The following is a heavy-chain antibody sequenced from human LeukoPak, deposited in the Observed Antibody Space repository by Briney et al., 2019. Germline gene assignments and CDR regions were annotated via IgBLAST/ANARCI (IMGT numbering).Heavy chain of an antibody. V-gene: IGHV1-2*06. J-gene: IGHJ4*02. CDR3: ARAVVGYCSGGSCSLFDY. CDR1: RYTFTGYY. CDR2: INPNSGGT. D-gene: IGHD2-15*01. Sequence: EASVKVSCKASRYTFTGYYMHWVRQAPGQGLEWMGRINPNSGGTNYAQKFQGRVTMTRDTSISTAYMELSRLRSDDTAVYYCARAVVGYCSGGSCSLFDYWGQGTLVTVSS.